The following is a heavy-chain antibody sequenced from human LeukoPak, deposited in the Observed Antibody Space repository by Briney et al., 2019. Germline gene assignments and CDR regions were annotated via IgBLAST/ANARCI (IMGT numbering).Heavy chain of an antibody. CDR3: ARGQYQLPKQSYYYYYGMDV. Sequence: GGSLRLSCAASGFTVSSNYMSWVRQAPGKGLEWVSVIYSGGSTYYADSVKGRFAISRHNSKNTLYLQMNSLRAEDTAVYYCARGQYQLPKQSYYYYYGMDVWGQGTTVTVSS. D-gene: IGHD2-2*01. CDR1: GFTVSSNY. J-gene: IGHJ6*01. CDR2: IYSGGST. V-gene: IGHV3-53*04.